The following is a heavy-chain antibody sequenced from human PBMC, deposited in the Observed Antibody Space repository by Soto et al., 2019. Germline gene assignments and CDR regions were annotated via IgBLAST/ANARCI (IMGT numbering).Heavy chain of an antibody. V-gene: IGHV5-51*01. D-gene: IGHD6-19*01. Sequence: GESLKISCKGSGYSFTSYWIGWVRQMPGKGLEWMGIIYPGDSDTRYSPSFQGQVTISADKSISTAYLQWSSLKASGTAMYYCARPAVAGRQFSYNWFDPWGQGTLVTVSS. CDR1: GYSFTSYW. CDR2: IYPGDSDT. CDR3: ARPAVAGRQFSYNWFDP. J-gene: IGHJ5*02.